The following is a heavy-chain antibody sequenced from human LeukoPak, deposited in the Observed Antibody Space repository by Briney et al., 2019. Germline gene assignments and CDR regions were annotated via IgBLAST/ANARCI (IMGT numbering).Heavy chain of an antibody. CDR2: INHSGST. D-gene: IGHD5-18*01. CDR1: GGSISSYY. Sequence: ASETLSLTCTVSGGSISSYYWSWIRQPPGKGLEWIGEINHSGSTNYNPSLKSRVTISVDTSKNQFSLKLSSVTAADTAVYYCARGSFGYGYYWGQGTLVTVSS. J-gene: IGHJ4*02. CDR3: ARGSFGYGYY. V-gene: IGHV4-34*01.